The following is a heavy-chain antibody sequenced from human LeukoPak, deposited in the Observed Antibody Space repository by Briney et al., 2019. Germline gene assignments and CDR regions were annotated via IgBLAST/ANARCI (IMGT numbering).Heavy chain of an antibody. CDR1: GFTFSSNA. Sequence: GGSLILSCAASGFTFSSNAMSWVRQAPGKGLAWVSTITGSGTSTYYADSVKGRFTISRDNSKNTLYLQMNSLRAEDTAVYYCAKEGSCSGGSCYSDYWGQGTLVTVSP. CDR2: ITGSGTST. CDR3: AKEGSCSGGSCYSDY. D-gene: IGHD2-15*01. V-gene: IGHV3-23*01. J-gene: IGHJ4*02.